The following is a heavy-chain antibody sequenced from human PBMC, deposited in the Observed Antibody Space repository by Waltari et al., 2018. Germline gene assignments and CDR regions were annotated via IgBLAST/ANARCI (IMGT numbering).Heavy chain of an antibody. CDR3: ASHSLLWPRIYYYYGMDV. CDR1: GGSISSGSYY. J-gene: IGHJ6*02. Sequence: QVQLQESGPGLVKPSQTLSLTCTVSGGSISSGSYYWSWIRQPAGKGLEWIGRIYTSGGTNYNPALKSRVTISVDTSKNQFSLKLSSVTAADTAVYYCASHSLLWPRIYYYYGMDVWGQGTTVTVSS. V-gene: IGHV4-61*02. CDR2: IYTSGGT. D-gene: IGHD3-10*01.